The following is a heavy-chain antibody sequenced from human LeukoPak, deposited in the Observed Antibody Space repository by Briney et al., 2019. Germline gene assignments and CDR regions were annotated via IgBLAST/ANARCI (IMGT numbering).Heavy chain of an antibody. CDR2: IIPIFGIA. J-gene: IGHJ4*02. CDR1: GGTFSSYA. V-gene: IGHV1-69*04. CDR3: ARWYYYDSSGSDYYFDY. Sequence: ASVKVSCKASGGTFSSYAFSWVRQAPGQGLEWMGRIIPIFGIANYAQKFQGRVTITADKSTSTAYMELSSLRSEDTAVYYCARWYYYDSSGSDYYFDYWGQGTLVTVSS. D-gene: IGHD3-22*01.